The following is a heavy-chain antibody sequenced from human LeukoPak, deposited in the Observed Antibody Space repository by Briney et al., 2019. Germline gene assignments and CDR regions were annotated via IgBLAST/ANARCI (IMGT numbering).Heavy chain of an antibody. Sequence: ASVKVSCKASGYTFTSYGISWVRQDPGQGLEWMGWISAYNGNTNYAQKLQGRVTMTTDTSTSTAYMELRSLRSDDTAVYYCARDPGGVSELGWFDPWGQGTLVTVSS. CDR2: ISAYNGNT. CDR3: ARDPGGVSELGWFDP. V-gene: IGHV1-18*01. J-gene: IGHJ5*02. CDR1: GYTFTSYG. D-gene: IGHD3-16*01.